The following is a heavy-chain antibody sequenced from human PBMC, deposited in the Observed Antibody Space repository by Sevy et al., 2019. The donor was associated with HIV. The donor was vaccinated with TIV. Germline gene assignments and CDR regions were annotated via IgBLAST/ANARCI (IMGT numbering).Heavy chain of an antibody. Sequence: GGSLRLSCVASGFTFDDDDMNWVRQAPGKGLEWVSGILWNAASTTYSHSVKGRFTISRDNAKKSLFLRMNSLRAEDTAFYYCAREKSGGGDWYYFDYWGQGTLVTVSS. CDR2: ILWNAAST. CDR1: GFTFDDDD. V-gene: IGHV3-20*04. D-gene: IGHD2-21*02. J-gene: IGHJ4*02. CDR3: AREKSGGGDWYYFDY.